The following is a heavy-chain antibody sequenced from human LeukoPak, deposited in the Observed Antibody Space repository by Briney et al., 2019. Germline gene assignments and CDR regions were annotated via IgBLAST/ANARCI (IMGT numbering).Heavy chain of an antibody. V-gene: IGHV3-33*06. CDR3: AKDWDFWRGYPYAFDI. J-gene: IGHJ3*02. D-gene: IGHD3-3*01. CDR1: GFTFKNYG. CDR2: IWYDGSKT. Sequence: GRSLRLSCVTSGFTFKNYGMHWVRQAPGKGLEWVAIIWYDGSKTYYGDSVKGRFTISRDNSKNTLYLQMNSLRVEDTAVYFCAKDWDFWRGYPYAFDIWGQGTMVTVTS.